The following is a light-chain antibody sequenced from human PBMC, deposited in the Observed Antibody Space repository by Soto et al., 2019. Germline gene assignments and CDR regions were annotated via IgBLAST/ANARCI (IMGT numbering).Light chain of an antibody. CDR2: KAS. J-gene: IGKJ1*01. CDR1: QTISSW. CDR3: TQYNNWWT. V-gene: IGKV1-5*03. Sequence: DIQMTQSPSTLSGSVGDRVTITCRASQTISSWLAWYQPKPGKAPKLLIYKASTLKSGVPSRFSGSGSGTEFTLPISRLQSEDFAVYYCTQYNNWWTVGQRTQVDI.